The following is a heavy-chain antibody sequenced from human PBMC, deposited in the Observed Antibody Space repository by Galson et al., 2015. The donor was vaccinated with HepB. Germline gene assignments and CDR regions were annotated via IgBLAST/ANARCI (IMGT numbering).Heavy chain of an antibody. CDR2: IYSGGST. Sequence: SLRLSCAASGFTVSSNYMSWVRQAPGKGLEWVSVIYSGGSTYYADSVKGRFTISRDNSKNTLYLQMNSLRAEDTAVYYCAREGIAVAGHQDYYYYGMDVWGQGTTVTVSS. D-gene: IGHD6-13*01. V-gene: IGHV3-53*01. CDR1: GFTVSSNY. CDR3: AREGIAVAGHQDYYYYGMDV. J-gene: IGHJ6*02.